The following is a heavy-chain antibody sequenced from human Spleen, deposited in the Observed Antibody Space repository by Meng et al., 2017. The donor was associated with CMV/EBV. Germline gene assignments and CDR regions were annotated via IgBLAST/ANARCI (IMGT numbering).Heavy chain of an antibody. CDR1: GFTFSSYA. CDR2: ISYDGSNK. V-gene: IGHV3-30-3*02. D-gene: IGHD6-13*01. Sequence: GESLKISCAASGFTFSSYAMHWVRQAPGKGLEWVAVISYDGSNKYYADSVKGRFTISRDNSKNTLYLQMNSLRAEDTAVYYCAKMGEDRRGSWYYFDSWGQGLLVTVSS. CDR3: AKMGEDRRGSWYYFDS. J-gene: IGHJ4*02.